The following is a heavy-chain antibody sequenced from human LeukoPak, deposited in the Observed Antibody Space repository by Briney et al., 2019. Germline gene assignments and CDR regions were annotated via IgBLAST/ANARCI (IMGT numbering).Heavy chain of an antibody. D-gene: IGHD3-10*01. J-gene: IGHJ5*02. V-gene: IGHV3-30*18. Sequence: GGSLRLSCAASGFTFSSYGMHWVRQAPGKGLEWVAVISYDGSNKYYADSVKGRFTISRDNSKNTLYLQVNSLRAEDTAVYYCAKGSSWFGELFNNWFDPWGQGTLVTVSS. CDR3: AKGSSWFGELFNNWFDP. CDR2: ISYDGSNK. CDR1: GFTFSSYG.